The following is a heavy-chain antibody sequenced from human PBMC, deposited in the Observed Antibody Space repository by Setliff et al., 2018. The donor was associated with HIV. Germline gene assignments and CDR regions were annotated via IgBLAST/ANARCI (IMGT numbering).Heavy chain of an antibody. CDR2: IHLSGNT. CDR3: ARHPRGSIAAAASSFDY. Sequence: SETLSLTCDVSGYSISSGHYWGWIRQPPGKGLEWIGSIHLSGNTYYNPSLKSRVTISVAMSKNQFSLKLSSVTAADTAVYYCARHPRGSIAAAASSFDYWGQGTLVTVSS. D-gene: IGHD6-13*01. V-gene: IGHV4-38-2*01. J-gene: IGHJ4*02. CDR1: GYSISSGHY.